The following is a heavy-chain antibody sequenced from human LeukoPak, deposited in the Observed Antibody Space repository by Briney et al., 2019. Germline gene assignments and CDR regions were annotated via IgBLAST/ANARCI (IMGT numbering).Heavy chain of an antibody. V-gene: IGHV3-30*03. CDR2: ISYDGSNK. J-gene: IGHJ6*02. CDR3: ARGRMATIDYYYGMDV. Sequence: GGSLRLSCAASGFTVSNNYMSWVRQAPGKGLEWVAVISYDGSNKYYADSVKGRFTISRDNSKNTLYLQMNSLRAEDTAVYYCARGRMATIDYYYGMDVWGQGTTVTVSS. CDR1: GFTVSNNY. D-gene: IGHD5-24*01.